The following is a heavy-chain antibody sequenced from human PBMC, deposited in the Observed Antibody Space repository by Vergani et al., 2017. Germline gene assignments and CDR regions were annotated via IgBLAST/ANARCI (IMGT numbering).Heavy chain of an antibody. V-gene: IGHV4-39*01. J-gene: IGHJ4*02. CDR2: IYYTGTT. CDR1: GFTFSSYS. CDR3: ARHISVVRPSSMTAFDY. Sequence: QLVESGGDLVQPGGSLRLSCAASGFTFSSYSMNWVRQAPGKGLEWIGTIYYTGTTYYNEAHKSRLTISVDTSKNQFSLNLTSVTAADTAVYYCARHISVVRPSSMTAFDYCGQGTLVTVSS. D-gene: IGHD2-21*01.